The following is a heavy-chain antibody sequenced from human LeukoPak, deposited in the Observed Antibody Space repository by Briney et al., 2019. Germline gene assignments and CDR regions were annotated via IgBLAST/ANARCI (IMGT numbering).Heavy chain of an antibody. J-gene: IGHJ4*02. V-gene: IGHV3-30*02. CDR1: GFTFSSYG. CDR3: ARDLTGPLTHYYDSSGPTDY. CDR2: IRYDGSNK. Sequence: GGSLRLSCAASGFTFSSYGMHWVRQAPGKGLEWVAFIRYDGSNKYYADSVKGRFTISRDNSKNTLYLQMNSLRAEDTAVYYCARDLTGPLTHYYDSSGPTDYWGQGTLVTVSS. D-gene: IGHD3-22*01.